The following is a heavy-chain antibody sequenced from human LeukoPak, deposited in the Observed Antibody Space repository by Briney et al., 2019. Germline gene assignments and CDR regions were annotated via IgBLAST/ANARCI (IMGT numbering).Heavy chain of an antibody. CDR1: GFTFSSYA. CDR2: TRYDGSNK. D-gene: IGHD1-26*01. J-gene: IGHJ4*02. CDR3: AKDRSGSYSQGLDY. Sequence: GRSLRLSCAASGFTFSSYAMHWVRQAPGKGLEWVAFTRYDGSNKYYADSVKGRFTISRDNSKNTLYLQMNSLRAEDTAVYHCAKDRSGSYSQGLDYWGQGTLVTVSS. V-gene: IGHV3-30*02.